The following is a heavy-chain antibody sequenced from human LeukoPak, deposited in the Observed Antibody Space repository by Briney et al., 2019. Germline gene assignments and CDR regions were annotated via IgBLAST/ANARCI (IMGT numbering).Heavy chain of an antibody. CDR1: GGSISSYY. Sequence: SETLSLTCTVSGGSISSYYWSWPRQPAGKGLEWSGRIYTSGSTNYNPSLKSRVTMSVDTSKNQFSPKLSSVTAADTAVYYCARGKSTRGAFDIWGQGTMVTVSS. V-gene: IGHV4-4*07. CDR2: IYTSGST. CDR3: ARGKSTRGAFDI. D-gene: IGHD3-10*01. J-gene: IGHJ3*02.